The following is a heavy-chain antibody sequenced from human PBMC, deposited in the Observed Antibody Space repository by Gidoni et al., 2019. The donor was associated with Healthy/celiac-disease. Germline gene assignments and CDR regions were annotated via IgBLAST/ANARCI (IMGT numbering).Heavy chain of an antibody. D-gene: IGHD4-17*01. CDR3: AGGPITVTTHWYFDL. CDR2: INHSGNT. CDR1: GGSFSTYY. Sequence: QVQLQQWGAGLLKPSETLSLTCAVYGGSFSTYYWSYIRQPPGKGLEWFGEINHSGNTNYNPSLKSRVTISVDTSKNQFSLKLSSVTAADTAVYYCAGGPITVTTHWYFDLWGRGTLVTVS. V-gene: IGHV4-34*01. J-gene: IGHJ2*01.